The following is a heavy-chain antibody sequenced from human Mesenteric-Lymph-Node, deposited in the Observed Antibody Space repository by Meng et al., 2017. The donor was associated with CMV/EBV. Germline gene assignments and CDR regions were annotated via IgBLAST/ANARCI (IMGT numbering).Heavy chain of an antibody. Sequence: GSISSGGYSCSWIRQHPGKGLEWIGYIYSSGSTYYTPSLKSRVTISVDTSKNQFSLKLSSVTAADTAVYYCARANTDSSGYYYFDYWGQGTLVTVSS. CDR2: IYSSGST. CDR1: GSISSGGYS. J-gene: IGHJ4*02. V-gene: IGHV4-31*02. D-gene: IGHD3-22*01. CDR3: ARANTDSSGYYYFDY.